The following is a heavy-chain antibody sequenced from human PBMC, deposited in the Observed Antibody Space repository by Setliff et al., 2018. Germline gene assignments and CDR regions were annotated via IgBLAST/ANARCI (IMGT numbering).Heavy chain of an antibody. CDR1: GFYISGGYC. CDR3: ARLAGSGGGFYYYYSYMDV. D-gene: IGHD3-16*01. V-gene: IGHV4-38-2*02. CDR2: IFHLGNA. Sequence: PSETLSLTCTVSGFYISGGYCWGWIRQSPGKGLEWIASIFHLGNAYYNPSLKSRVTISVDTSKNQFSLKLGSVTAADTAVYYCARLAGSGGGFYYYYSYMDVWDKGTTVTVSS. J-gene: IGHJ6*03.